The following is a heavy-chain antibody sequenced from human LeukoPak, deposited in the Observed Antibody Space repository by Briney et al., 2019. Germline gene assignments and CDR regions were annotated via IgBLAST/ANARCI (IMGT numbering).Heavy chain of an antibody. Sequence: GGSLRLSCAASGFSFSDHSMNWVRQAPGKGLEWVSSISSSSIYKFYVDSVKGRFTISRDNAKNSLFLQMNSLRAEDTAVYYCARDWVPRYYDTSGLHAFDIWGQGTMVTVSS. J-gene: IGHJ3*02. D-gene: IGHD3-22*01. CDR2: ISSSSIYK. CDR1: GFSFSDHS. CDR3: ARDWVPRYYDTSGLHAFDI. V-gene: IGHV3-21*01.